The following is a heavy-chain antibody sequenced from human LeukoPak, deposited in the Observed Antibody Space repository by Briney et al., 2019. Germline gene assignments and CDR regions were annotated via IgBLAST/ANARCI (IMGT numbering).Heavy chain of an antibody. CDR3: ARGDTMIVVVPFDY. J-gene: IGHJ4*02. Sequence: SETLSLTCTVSGRSIGNNNYYWGWIRQPPGKGLEWIGSIYYSGSTYYNPSLKSRVTISVDTSKNQFSLKLSSVTAADTAVYYCARGDTMIVVVPFDYWGQGTLVTVSS. CDR1: GRSIGNNNYY. D-gene: IGHD3-22*01. CDR2: IYYSGST. V-gene: IGHV4-39*07.